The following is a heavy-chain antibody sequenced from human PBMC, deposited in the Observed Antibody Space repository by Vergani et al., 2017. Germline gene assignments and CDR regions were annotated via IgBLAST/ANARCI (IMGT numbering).Heavy chain of an antibody. Sequence: QVQLVESGGGVVQPGRSLRLSCAASGFTFSSYGMHWVRQAPGKGLEWVAVISYDGSNKYYADSVKGRFTITRDNPKNTLYLQMNSLRAEDTAVYYCAKAPSSPTVTSDYYYYYGMDVWGQGTTVTVSS. CDR3: AKAPSSPTVTSDYYYYYGMDV. CDR1: GFTFSSYG. V-gene: IGHV3-30*18. J-gene: IGHJ6*02. CDR2: ISYDGSNK. D-gene: IGHD4-11*01.